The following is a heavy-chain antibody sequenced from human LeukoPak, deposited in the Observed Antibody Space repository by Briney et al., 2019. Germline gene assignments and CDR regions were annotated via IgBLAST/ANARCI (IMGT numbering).Heavy chain of an antibody. Sequence: GGSLRLSCAASGFNFSNYEMHWVRQAPGKGLEWVSYISSSGSTIYYADSVKGRFTISRDNAKNSLYLQMNSLRAEDTAVYYCAELGITMIGGVWGKGTTVTISS. CDR3: AELGITMIGGV. D-gene: IGHD3-10*02. CDR1: GFNFSNYE. CDR2: ISSSGSTI. V-gene: IGHV3-48*03. J-gene: IGHJ6*04.